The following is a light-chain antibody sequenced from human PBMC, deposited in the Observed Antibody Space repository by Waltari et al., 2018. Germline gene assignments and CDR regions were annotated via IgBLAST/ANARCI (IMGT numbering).Light chain of an antibody. CDR3: LQYSNWYRT. CDR2: DAS. V-gene: IGKV3-15*01. J-gene: IGKJ1*01. Sequence: IVMTQSPATLSVSPGETATLYCRAHQRTTTILAWFQQKPGPAPRLLIYDASSRATGIPDRFSGGGSGTDFTLTISSLQSADFAVYYCLQYSNWYRTFGPGTKVEIK. CDR1: QRTTTI.